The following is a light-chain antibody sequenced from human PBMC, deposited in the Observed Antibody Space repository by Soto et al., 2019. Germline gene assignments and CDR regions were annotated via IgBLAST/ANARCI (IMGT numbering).Light chain of an antibody. Sequence: ILLARSPGTQSLSPGERATLSCRASQSVSSSYLAWYQQKPGQAPRLLIYGASSRATGIPDRFSGSGSGTDFTLTISRLEPEDFAVYYCQQYGSLWTFGQGTRWIS. CDR2: GAS. V-gene: IGKV3-20*01. J-gene: IGKJ1*01. CDR1: QSVSSSY. CDR3: QQYGSLWT.